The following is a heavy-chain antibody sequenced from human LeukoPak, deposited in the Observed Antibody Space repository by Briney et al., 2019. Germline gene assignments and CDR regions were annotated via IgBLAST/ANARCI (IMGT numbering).Heavy chain of an antibody. CDR3: ARMDLDGGDSIGFDS. J-gene: IGHJ5*01. CDR1: GYTFTGYF. D-gene: IGHD2-21*02. Sequence: GASVKVSCKASGYTFTGYFMHWARQAPGQGLEWMGWINPNIGDASYAQKFQGRVTMTRDRSINTAYMELSRLTSDDTAVYYCARMDLDGGDSIGFDSWGQGTLVTVSS. V-gene: IGHV1-2*02. CDR2: INPNIGDA.